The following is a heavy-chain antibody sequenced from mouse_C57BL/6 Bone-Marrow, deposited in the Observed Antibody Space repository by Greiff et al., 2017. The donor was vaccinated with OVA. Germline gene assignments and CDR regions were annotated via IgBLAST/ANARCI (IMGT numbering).Heavy chain of an antibody. Sequence: EVMLVESGGGLVQPGGSLSLSCAASGFTFTDYYMSWVRQPPGKALEWLGFIRNKANGYTTEYSASVKGRFTISIDNSQSILYLQMNALGAEDSATYYCARYGPAWFAYWGQGTLVTVSA. J-gene: IGHJ3*01. V-gene: IGHV7-3*01. CDR2: IRNKANGYTT. CDR3: ARYGPAWFAY. CDR1: GFTFTDYY.